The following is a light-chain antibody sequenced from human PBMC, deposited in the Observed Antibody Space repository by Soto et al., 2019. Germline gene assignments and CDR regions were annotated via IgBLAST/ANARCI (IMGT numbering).Light chain of an antibody. CDR3: QQYEASPLT. Sequence: EIVLTQSPGTLSLSPGERATLSCRASQSLSTYSLAWYQQKPGQTPRLLIYAASTSDTDIPDRFNGSGSGTDFDLTISRLEPEDFELYYCQQYEASPLTFGPGTKVDVK. V-gene: IGKV3-20*01. CDR1: QSLSTYS. CDR2: AAS. J-gene: IGKJ3*01.